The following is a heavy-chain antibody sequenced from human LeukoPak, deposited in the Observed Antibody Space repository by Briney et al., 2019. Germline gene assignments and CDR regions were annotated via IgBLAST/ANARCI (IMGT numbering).Heavy chain of an antibody. CDR3: ARDSGGYYDILTGLGLGMDV. CDR2: ISSSGSTI. CDR1: GFTFSSYG. Sequence: PGGSLRLSCAASGFTFSSYGMNWVRQAPGKGLEWVSYISSSGSTIYYADSVKGRFTISRDNAKNSLYLQMNSLRAEDTAVYYCARDSGGYYDILTGLGLGMDVWGQGTTVTVSS. V-gene: IGHV3-48*03. D-gene: IGHD3-9*01. J-gene: IGHJ6*02.